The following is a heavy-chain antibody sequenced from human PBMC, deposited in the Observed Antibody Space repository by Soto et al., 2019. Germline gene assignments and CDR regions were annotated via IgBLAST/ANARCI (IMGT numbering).Heavy chain of an antibody. Sequence: QVQLVESGGGVVQPGRSLRLSCAASGFTFSSYGMHWVRQAPGKGLEWVAVISYDGSNKYYADSVKGRFTISRDNSKNTLYLQMNSLRAEDTAVYYCAKGSWYLDYWGQGTLATVSS. V-gene: IGHV3-30*18. CDR3: AKGSWYLDY. CDR2: ISYDGSNK. J-gene: IGHJ4*02. CDR1: GFTFSSYG. D-gene: IGHD1-26*01.